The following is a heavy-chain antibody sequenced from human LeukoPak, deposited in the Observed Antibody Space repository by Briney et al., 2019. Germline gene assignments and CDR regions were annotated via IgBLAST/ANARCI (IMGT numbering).Heavy chain of an antibody. CDR2: IKSKTDGGTT. V-gene: IGHV3-15*01. CDR3: TTRDLLRQDY. D-gene: IGHD3-10*01. CDR1: GFTFSNAW. J-gene: IGHJ4*02. Sequence: GGSLRLSCAASGFTFSNAWMSWVRQTPGKGLEWVGRIKSKTDGGTTDYAAPVKGRFTISGDDSKNTLYLQMNSLKTEDAAVYYCTTRDLLRQDYWGQGTLVTVSS.